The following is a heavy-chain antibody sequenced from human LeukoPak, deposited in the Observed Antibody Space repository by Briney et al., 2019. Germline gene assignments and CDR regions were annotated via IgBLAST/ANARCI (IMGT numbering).Heavy chain of an antibody. V-gene: IGHV3-23*01. CDR2: ISGSGGST. D-gene: IGHD5-12*01. Sequence: GGSLRLSCAASGFTFSSYAISWVRQAPGKGLEWVSAISGSGGSTYYADSVKGRFTISRDNSKNTLYLQMNSLRAEDTAVYYCAKDRVEYSGYERYFDFWGQGTLVTVSS. CDR3: AKDRVEYSGYERYFDF. J-gene: IGHJ4*02. CDR1: GFTFSSYA.